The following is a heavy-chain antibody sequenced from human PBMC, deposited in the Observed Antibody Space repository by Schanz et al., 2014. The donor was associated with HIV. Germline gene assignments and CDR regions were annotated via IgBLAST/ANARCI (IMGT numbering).Heavy chain of an antibody. CDR2: IIPIFGTA. D-gene: IGHD2-2*02. CDR1: GGSFSSYA. Sequence: QVQLVQSGAEVKKPGSSVKVSCKASGGSFSSYAINWVRQAPGQGLEWMGGIIPIFGTANYAQKFQGRVTITADESTSTAYMELSSLRSEDTAVYYCARRRSEIVPAAIVLHYYYGFDVWGQGTTVTVS. V-gene: IGHV1-69*01. J-gene: IGHJ6*02. CDR3: ARRRSEIVPAAIVLHYYYGFDV.